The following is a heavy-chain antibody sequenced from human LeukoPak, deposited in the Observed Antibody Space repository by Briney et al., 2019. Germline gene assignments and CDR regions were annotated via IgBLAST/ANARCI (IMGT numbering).Heavy chain of an antibody. V-gene: IGHV1-8*01. CDR3: ARDQDHIAVAGIDY. D-gene: IGHD6-19*01. Sequence: ASVKVSCKASGYTFTSYDINWVRQATGQGLEWMGWMNPNSGNTGYAQKFQGRVTMTRNTSISTAYMELSSLRSEDTAVYYCARDQDHIAVAGIDYWGQGTLVTVSS. J-gene: IGHJ4*02. CDR1: GYTFTSYD. CDR2: MNPNSGNT.